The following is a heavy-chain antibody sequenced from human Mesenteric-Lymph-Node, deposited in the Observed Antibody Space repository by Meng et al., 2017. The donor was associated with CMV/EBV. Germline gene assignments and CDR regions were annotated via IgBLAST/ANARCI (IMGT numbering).Heavy chain of an antibody. Sequence: ASVKVSCKASRRTFSNYYMHWVRQAPGQGLEWMGTINPSDGSTNYGQNFQDRVIMTRDTSTTAIYMELSSLRSGDTAVYYCVREVPGDYYFDYWGQGTLVTVSS. D-gene: IGHD1-1*01. CDR3: VREVPGDYYFDY. CDR1: RRTFSNYY. J-gene: IGHJ4*02. CDR2: INPSDGST. V-gene: IGHV1-46*01.